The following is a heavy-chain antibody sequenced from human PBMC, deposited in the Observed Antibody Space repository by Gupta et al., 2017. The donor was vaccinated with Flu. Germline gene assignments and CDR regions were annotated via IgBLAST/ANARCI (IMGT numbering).Heavy chain of an antibody. CDR1: GFTFSSYS. V-gene: IGHV3-48*02. CDR3: AREHRYCSSTSCPRPYAFDI. Sequence: EVQLVESGGGLVQPGGSLRLSCAASGFTFSSYSMNGVRQAPGKGLEWVSYISSSSSTIYYADSVKGRFTISRDNAKNSLYLQMNSLRDEDTAVYYCAREHRYCSSTSCPRPYAFDIWGQGTMVTVSS. D-gene: IGHD2-2*01. J-gene: IGHJ3*02. CDR2: ISSSSSTI.